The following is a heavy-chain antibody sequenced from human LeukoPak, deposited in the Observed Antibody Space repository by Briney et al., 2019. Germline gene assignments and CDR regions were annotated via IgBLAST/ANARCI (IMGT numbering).Heavy chain of an antibody. D-gene: IGHD6-13*01. CDR1: GFTFDDYA. CDR2: ISWNSGSI. V-gene: IGHV3-9*01. CDR3: AKDIIAAAGTEYYYYGMDV. J-gene: IGHJ6*02. Sequence: GGSLRLSCAASGFTFDDYAMHWVRQAPGKGLEWVSGISWNSGSIGYADSVKGRFTISRDNAKNSLYLQMNRLRAEDTALYYCAKDIIAAAGTEYYYYGMDVWGQGTTVTVSS.